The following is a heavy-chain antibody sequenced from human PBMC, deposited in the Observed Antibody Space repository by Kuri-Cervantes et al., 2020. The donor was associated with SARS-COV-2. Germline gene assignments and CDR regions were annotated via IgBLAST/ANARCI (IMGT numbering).Heavy chain of an antibody. CDR1: EFTFSSFG. V-gene: IGHV3-33*01. CDR3: ARERHGAAGGHFDY. D-gene: IGHD6-13*01. Sequence: GESLKISCAASEFTFSSFGMHWVRQAPGKGLEWVAVVWFDGSRQYYADSVKGRFTISRDNSKNTMYLEMNSLRAEDTAVYFCARERHGAAGGHFDYWGQGTVVPVSS. CDR2: VWFDGSRQ. J-gene: IGHJ4*02.